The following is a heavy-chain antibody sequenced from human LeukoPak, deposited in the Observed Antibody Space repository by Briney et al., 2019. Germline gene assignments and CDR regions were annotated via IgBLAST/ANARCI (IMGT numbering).Heavy chain of an antibody. V-gene: IGHV4-59*01. CDR3: ARFITGTRGCWFDP. D-gene: IGHD1-7*01. CDR2: IYYSEST. CDR1: GGSISSYY. J-gene: IGHJ5*02. Sequence: SQTLSLTCTVSGGSISSYYWSWIRQPPGKGLEWIGYIYYSESTNYNPSLKSRVTLSVDTSKNQFSLKLSSVTAADTAVYYCARFITGTRGCWFDPWGQGTLVTVSS.